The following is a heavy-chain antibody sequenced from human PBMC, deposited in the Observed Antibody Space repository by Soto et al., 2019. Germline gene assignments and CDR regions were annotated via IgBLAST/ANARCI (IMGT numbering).Heavy chain of an antibody. CDR2: IHSDGSST. J-gene: IGHJ3*01. D-gene: IGHD2-21*02. Sequence: EVRLVESEGGLVQPGGSLSLSCAASGFTFSYYWMHWVRQAPGQGLLWVSRIHSDGSSTTYADSVKGRFTISRDNAKNTVSQQMNSLRVEDTGVYFCARGDRGAFDLWGQGTMVTVSS. V-gene: IGHV3-74*01. CDR1: GFTFSYYW. CDR3: ARGDRGAFDL.